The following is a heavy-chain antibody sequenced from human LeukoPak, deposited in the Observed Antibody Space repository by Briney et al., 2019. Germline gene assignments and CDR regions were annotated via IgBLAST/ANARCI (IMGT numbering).Heavy chain of an antibody. D-gene: IGHD3-16*02. CDR3: AREPPYRTSYYYYYMDV. CDR2: IRYDGSNK. CDR1: GFAFSSYG. J-gene: IGHJ6*03. V-gene: IGHV3-30*02. Sequence: GGSLRLSCAASGFAFSSYGMRWVRQAPGKGLEWVAFIRYDGSNKYYADSVKGRFTISRDNAKNSLYLQMNSLRAEDTAVYYCAREPPYRTSYYYYYMDVWGKGTTVTVSS.